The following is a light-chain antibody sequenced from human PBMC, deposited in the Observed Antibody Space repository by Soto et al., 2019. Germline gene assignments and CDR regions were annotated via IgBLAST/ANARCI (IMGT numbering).Light chain of an antibody. CDR1: QGVTTN. CDR3: QQYNNWPFS. Sequence: EILIPTYQARLSVDPGSKVTLSCRAAQGVTTNFAWYQQKSGQSPSLLIYDVSSRATGVPSRFSGTGSETDFTLTISGLQSEDSAIYFCQQYNNWPFSFGQGTRLEIK. CDR2: DVS. J-gene: IGKJ5*01. V-gene: IGKV3-15*01.